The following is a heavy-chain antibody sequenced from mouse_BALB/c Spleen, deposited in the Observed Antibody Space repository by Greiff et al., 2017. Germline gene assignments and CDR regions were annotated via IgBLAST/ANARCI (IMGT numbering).Heavy chain of an antibody. J-gene: IGHJ4*01. Sequence: VQLQQSGAELAKPGASVKMSCKASGYTFTSYWMHWVKQRPGQGLEWIGYINPSTGYTEYNQKFKDKATLTADKSSSTAYMQLSSLTSEDSAVYYCARKGITTVVADAMDYWGQGTSVTVSS. D-gene: IGHD1-1*01. V-gene: IGHV1-7*01. CDR1: GYTFTSYW. CDR3: ARKGITTVVADAMDY. CDR2: INPSTGYT.